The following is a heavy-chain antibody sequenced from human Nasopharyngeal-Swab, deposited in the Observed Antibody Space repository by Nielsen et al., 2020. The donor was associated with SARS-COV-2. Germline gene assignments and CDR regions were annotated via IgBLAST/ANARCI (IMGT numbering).Heavy chain of an antibody. CDR3: ASRYYDFWSGYPSAFDI. D-gene: IGHD3-3*01. CDR2: INPSGGST. V-gene: IGHV1-46*01. J-gene: IGHJ3*02. Sequence: WVRQAPGQGLEWMGIINPSGGSTIYAQKFQGRVTMTRDTSTSTVYMDLRSLGYDDTAVYYCASRYYDFWSGYPSAFDIWGQGTMVTVSS.